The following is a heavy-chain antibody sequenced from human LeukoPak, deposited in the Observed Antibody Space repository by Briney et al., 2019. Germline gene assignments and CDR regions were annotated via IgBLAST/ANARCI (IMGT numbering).Heavy chain of an antibody. CDR2: INSDGSTA. CDR1: GFTFSIYW. CDR3: VRDRHYSADY. D-gene: IGHD2-15*01. J-gene: IGHJ4*02. Sequence: PGGSLRLSCAFSGFTFSIYWMHWVRQAPGKGLVWVSHINSDGSTATYADSVKGRFTISRDSAKNTLHLQMNSLRAEDTAVYYCVRDRHYSADYWGQGTLVTVSS. V-gene: IGHV3-74*01.